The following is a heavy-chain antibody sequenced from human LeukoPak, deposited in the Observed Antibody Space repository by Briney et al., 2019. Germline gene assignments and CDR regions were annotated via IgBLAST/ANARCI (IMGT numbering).Heavy chain of an antibody. V-gene: IGHV4-39*01. Sequence: SETLSLTCTVSGGSIISSSYYWGWIRQPPGKGLEWIGSIYYSGSIYYNPSLKSRVTIPVDTSKNQFSLKLSSVTAADTAVYYCARHLARGYSYGYDYWGQGTLVTVSS. CDR3: ARHLARGYSYGYDY. J-gene: IGHJ4*02. CDR1: GGSIISSSYY. CDR2: IYYSGSI. D-gene: IGHD5-18*01.